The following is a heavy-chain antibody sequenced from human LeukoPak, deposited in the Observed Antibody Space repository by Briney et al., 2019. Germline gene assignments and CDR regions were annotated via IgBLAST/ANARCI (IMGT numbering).Heavy chain of an antibody. CDR1: GFTFSNYA. J-gene: IGHJ3*02. V-gene: IGHV3-23*01. Sequence: PGGSLRLSCAASGFTFSNYAMIWVRQAPGKGLEWVSAVSGSGGSTYYADYVKGRFTISRDTSTNTLYLQMNSLRAEDTAVYYCAKEGGSCSSTSCYTSDAFDIWGRGTMVTVSS. CDR3: AKEGGSCSSTSCYTSDAFDI. D-gene: IGHD2-2*02. CDR2: VSGSGGST.